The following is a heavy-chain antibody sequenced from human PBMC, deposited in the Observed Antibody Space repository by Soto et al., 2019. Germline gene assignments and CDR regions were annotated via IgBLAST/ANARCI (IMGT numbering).Heavy chain of an antibody. CDR3: ARTYYYYYMDV. J-gene: IGHJ6*03. CDR2: IYYSGST. V-gene: IGHV4-39*01. CDR1: GGSISSSSYY. Sequence: SETLSLTCTVSGGSISSSSYYWGWIRQPPGKGLEWIGSIYYSGSTYYNPSLKSRVTISVDTSKNQFSLKLSSVTAADTAVYYCARTYYYYYMDVWGKGTTVTVSS.